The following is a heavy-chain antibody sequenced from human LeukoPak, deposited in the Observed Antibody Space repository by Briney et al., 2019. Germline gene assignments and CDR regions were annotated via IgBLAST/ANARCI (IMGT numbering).Heavy chain of an antibody. CDR1: GYSFTSYW. V-gene: IGHV5-51*01. D-gene: IGHD2-2*01. Sequence: GESLQISCKGSGYSFTSYWIGWVRQMPGKGLEWMGIIYPGDSDTRYSPSFQGQVTISADKSISTAYLQWSSLKASDTAMYYCARRGTYCSSTSCYLGYYMDVWGKGTTVTVSS. CDR2: IYPGDSDT. CDR3: ARRGTYCSSTSCYLGYYMDV. J-gene: IGHJ6*03.